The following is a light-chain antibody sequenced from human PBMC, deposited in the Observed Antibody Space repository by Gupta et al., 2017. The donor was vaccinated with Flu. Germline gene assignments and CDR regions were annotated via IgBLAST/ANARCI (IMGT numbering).Light chain of an antibody. CDR2: EVY. V-gene: IGLV2-23*02. CDR3: CSYAGSRTFAV. J-gene: IGLJ2*01. CDR1: NSDIGTFDL. Sequence: ISISCTGTNSDIGTFDLVSWYRQRPGKAPKLLMYEVYKRQPGVSDRCSGSRSGNTASPTSSGLQTEDEADYYCCSYAGSRTFAVFGGGTKLTVL.